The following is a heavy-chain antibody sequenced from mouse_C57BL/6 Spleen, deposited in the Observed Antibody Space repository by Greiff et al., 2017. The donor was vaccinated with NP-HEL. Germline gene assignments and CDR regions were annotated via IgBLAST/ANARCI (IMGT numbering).Heavy chain of an antibody. CDR3: AREYYSNHPYYFDY. Sequence: QVQLQQSGAELVKPGASVKLSCKASGYTFTSYWMQWVKQRPGQGLEWIGEIDPSDSYTNYNQKFKGKATLTVDTSSSTAYMQLSSLTSEDSAVYYCAREYYSNHPYYFDYWGQGTTLTVSS. J-gene: IGHJ2*01. V-gene: IGHV1-50*01. CDR2: IDPSDSYT. D-gene: IGHD2-5*01. CDR1: GYTFTSYW.